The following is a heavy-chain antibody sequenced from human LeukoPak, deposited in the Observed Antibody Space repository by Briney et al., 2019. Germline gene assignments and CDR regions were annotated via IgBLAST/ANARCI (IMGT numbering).Heavy chain of an antibody. Sequence: GGSLRLSCAASGFTFSRYAMSRVRQAPGKGLEWVSAISGSGGSTYYADSVKGRFTISRDNSKSTLYLQMNSLRAEDTAVYYCAKDRAVAGTFDYWGQGTLVTVSS. D-gene: IGHD6-19*01. V-gene: IGHV3-23*01. CDR2: ISGSGGST. CDR3: AKDRAVAGTFDY. CDR1: GFTFSRYA. J-gene: IGHJ4*02.